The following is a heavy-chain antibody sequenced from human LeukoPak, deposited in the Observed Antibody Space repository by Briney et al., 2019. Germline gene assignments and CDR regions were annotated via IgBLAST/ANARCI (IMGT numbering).Heavy chain of an antibody. CDR1: GYTFTSYD. Sequence: ASVKVSCKASGYTFTSYDINWVRQATGQGLEWMGWMNPNSGNTGYAQKFQGRVTITRNISISTAYMELSSLRSEDTAVYYCARGLGAAAGSFDYWGQGTLVTVSS. D-gene: IGHD6-13*01. CDR2: MNPNSGNT. V-gene: IGHV1-8*03. J-gene: IGHJ4*02. CDR3: ARGLGAAAGSFDY.